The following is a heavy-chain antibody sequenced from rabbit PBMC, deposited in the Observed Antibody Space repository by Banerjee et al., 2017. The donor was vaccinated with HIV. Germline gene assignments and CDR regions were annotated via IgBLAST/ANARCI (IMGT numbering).Heavy chain of an antibody. CDR3: VRRGSGWEFNL. Sequence: QSLEESGGDLVKPGASLTLTCTASGFDFSSYYMSWVRQAPGKGLELIACIYTGSDTTWHANWVNGRFTISRSTSLNTVDLKMTSLTAADTATYFCVRRGSGWEFNLWGQGTLVTVS. D-gene: IGHD4-1*01. J-gene: IGHJ4*01. CDR2: IYTGSDTT. CDR1: GFDFSSYY. V-gene: IGHV1S43*01.